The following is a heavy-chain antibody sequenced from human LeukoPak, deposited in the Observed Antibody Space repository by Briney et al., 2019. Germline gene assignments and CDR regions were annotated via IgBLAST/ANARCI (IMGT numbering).Heavy chain of an antibody. D-gene: IGHD5-24*01. CDR1: GDSLSSYY. Sequence: SETLSLTCTVSGDSLSSYYWSWIRQSPGKGLGWIAYIHYSGSTNYNPSLKSRLTISVDTSKNLFSLKLNSVTTADTAVYYCAAAGAYNYRLAYWGQGTLVTVSS. J-gene: IGHJ4*02. V-gene: IGHV4-59*01. CDR2: IHYSGST. CDR3: AAAGAYNYRLAY.